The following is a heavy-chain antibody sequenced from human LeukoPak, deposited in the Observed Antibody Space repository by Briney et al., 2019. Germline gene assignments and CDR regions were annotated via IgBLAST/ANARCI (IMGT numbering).Heavy chain of an antibody. CDR2: ISGSGSNT. V-gene: IGHV3-23*01. J-gene: IGHJ4*02. D-gene: IGHD2-15*01. Sequence: PGGSLRLSCAASGFTFSSCGMSWVRQAPGKGLEWVSSISGSGSNTYYADSVKGRFTISRDNSKNTLYLQMNRLRAEDTAVYYCAPKVVGSTPFDYWGQGTLVTVSS. CDR1: GFTFSSCG. CDR3: APKVVGSTPFDY.